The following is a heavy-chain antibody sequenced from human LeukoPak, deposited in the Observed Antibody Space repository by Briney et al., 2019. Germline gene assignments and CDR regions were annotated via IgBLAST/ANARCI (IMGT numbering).Heavy chain of an antibody. CDR3: ARGLHHDYGDYEVPFDY. J-gene: IGHJ4*02. Sequence: SETLSLTCAVYGGPFSGYYWSWIRQPPGKGLEWIGEINHSGSTNYNPSLKSRVTISVDTSKNQFSLKLSSVTAADTAVYYCARGLHHDYGDYEVPFDYWGQGTLVTVSS. V-gene: IGHV4-34*01. CDR1: GGPFSGYY. CDR2: INHSGST. D-gene: IGHD4-17*01.